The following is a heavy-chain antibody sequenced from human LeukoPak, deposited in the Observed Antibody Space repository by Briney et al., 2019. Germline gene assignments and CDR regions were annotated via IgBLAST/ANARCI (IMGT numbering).Heavy chain of an antibody. CDR3: ARVGIVVVIRAFDI. CDR1: GFTFSSYE. J-gene: IGHJ3*02. V-gene: IGHV3-48*03. CDR2: ISSSGSTI. D-gene: IGHD3-22*01. Sequence: AGGSLRLSCAASGFTFSSYEMNWVRQAPGKGLEWVSYISSSGSTIYYADSVKGRFTISRDNAKNSLYLQMNSLRAEDTAVYYCARVGIVVVIRAFDIWGQGTMVTVSS.